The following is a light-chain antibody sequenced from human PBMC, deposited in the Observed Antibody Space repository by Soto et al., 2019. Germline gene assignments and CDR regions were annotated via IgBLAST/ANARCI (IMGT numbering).Light chain of an antibody. J-gene: IGKJ5*01. Sequence: EFVMTQSPACLSVSPGERATLSCRTSQSVSSNLAWYKQKPGQAPRRLIYGASTRATGIPASFSSSGSGTDVTLIISRREPEDFALYYCQQYVVGSTLTFGRGTRLEIK. V-gene: IGKV3-15*01. CDR3: QQYVVGSTLT. CDR2: GAS. CDR1: QSVSSN.